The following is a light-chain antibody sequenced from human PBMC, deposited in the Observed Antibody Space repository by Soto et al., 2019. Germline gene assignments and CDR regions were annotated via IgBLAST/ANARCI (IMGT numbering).Light chain of an antibody. CDR1: QSVGSY. J-gene: IGKJ1*01. Sequence: EIVLTQSPGTLSLSPGERATLSCRASQSVGSYLAWYQQKPGQAPRLLISGASSRATGIPDRFSGSGSGTDFTLTNSSLEPEDFAVFYCQQYGRSPRTFGQGTKVEAK. CDR2: GAS. V-gene: IGKV3-20*01. CDR3: QQYGRSPRT.